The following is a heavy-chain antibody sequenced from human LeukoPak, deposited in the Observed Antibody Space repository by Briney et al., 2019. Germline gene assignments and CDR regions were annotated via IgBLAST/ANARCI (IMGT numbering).Heavy chain of an antibody. D-gene: IGHD6-19*01. J-gene: IGHJ3*02. CDR1: GFTFSDYY. Sequence: PGGSLRLSCAASGFTFSDYYMSWIRQAPGKGLEWVSYISSSGSTIYYADSVEGRFTISRDNAKNSLYLQMNSLRAEDTAVYYCAREAQAVAGMNNGAFDIWGQGTMVTVSS. V-gene: IGHV3-11*01. CDR2: ISSSGSTI. CDR3: AREAQAVAGMNNGAFDI.